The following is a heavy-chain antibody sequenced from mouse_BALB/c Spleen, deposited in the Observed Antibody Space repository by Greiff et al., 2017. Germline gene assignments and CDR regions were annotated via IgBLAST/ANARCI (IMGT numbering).Heavy chain of an antibody. Sequence: VKLQESAAELARPGASVKMSCKASGYTFTSYTMHWVKQRPGQGLEWIGYINPSSGYTEYNQKFKDKTTLTADKSSSTAYMQLSSLTSEDSAVYYCARSNPFAYWGQGTLVTVSA. J-gene: IGHJ3*01. CDR1: GYTFTSYT. V-gene: IGHV1-4*02. CDR2: INPSSGYT. D-gene: IGHD4-1*01. CDR3: ARSNPFAY.